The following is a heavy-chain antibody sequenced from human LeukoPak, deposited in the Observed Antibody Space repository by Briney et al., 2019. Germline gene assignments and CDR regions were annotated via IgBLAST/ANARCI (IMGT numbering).Heavy chain of an antibody. CDR1: GGSISSYY. V-gene: IGHV4-59*08. CDR3: ARHYCSSTSCPFDP. Sequence: SETLSLTCAVSGGSISSYYWSWIRQPTGKGLEWIGYIYYSGNTNYNPSLKSRVTISVDTSKNQFSLKLSSVTAADTAVYYCARHYCSSTSCPFDPWGQGTLVTVSS. D-gene: IGHD2-2*01. J-gene: IGHJ5*02. CDR2: IYYSGNT.